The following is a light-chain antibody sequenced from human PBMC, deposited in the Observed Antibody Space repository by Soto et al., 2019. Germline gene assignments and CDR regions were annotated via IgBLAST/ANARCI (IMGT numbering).Light chain of an antibody. Sequence: DIQMTQSPSSLSESVGDRVTITCQASQDISNYLNWYQQKPGKAPKLLIYDASNLETGVPSRLSGSGSGTDFTFTISSLQPEDMATYYCQQYDNLPPYTFGQGTKLEIK. CDR2: DAS. CDR1: QDISNY. J-gene: IGKJ2*01. V-gene: IGKV1-33*01. CDR3: QQYDNLPPYT.